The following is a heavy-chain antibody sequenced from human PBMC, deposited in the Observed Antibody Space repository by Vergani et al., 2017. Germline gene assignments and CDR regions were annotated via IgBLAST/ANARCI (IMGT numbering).Heavy chain of an antibody. CDR1: GGSISSSSYY. CDR3: ARHPLRYDFWRGYQPNGWFDP. CDR2: IYYSGTT. Sequence: QLQLQESGPGLVKPSETLSLTCTVSGGSISSSSYYWGWIRQPPGKGLEWIGSIYYSGTTYYNPSLKSRVTISVDTSKNQFSLKLSSVTAADTSVYYCARHPLRYDFWRGYQPNGWFDPWGQGTLVTVSS. D-gene: IGHD3-3*01. J-gene: IGHJ5*02. V-gene: IGHV4-39*01.